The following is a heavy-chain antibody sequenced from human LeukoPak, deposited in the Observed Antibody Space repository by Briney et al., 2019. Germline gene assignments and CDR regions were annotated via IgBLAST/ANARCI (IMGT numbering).Heavy chain of an antibody. D-gene: IGHD6-13*01. CDR1: GGSISNYY. V-gene: IGHV4-59*01. CDR3: ARDRGIAAADTFDP. Sequence: SETLSLTCTVSGGSISNYYWNWIRQPPGKGLERIGFIYSSGTTNYNPSLKSRLSFSIDTSKNQFSLKLTSMTAADTAVYYCARDRGIAAADTFDPWGQGTLVTVSS. CDR2: IYSSGTT. J-gene: IGHJ5*02.